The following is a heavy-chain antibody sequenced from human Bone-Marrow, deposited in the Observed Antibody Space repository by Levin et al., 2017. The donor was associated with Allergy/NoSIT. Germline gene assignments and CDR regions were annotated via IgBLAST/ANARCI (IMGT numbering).Heavy chain of an antibody. Sequence: EASVKVSCKASGYSFTTFDINWVRQVNGRGLEWMGWMNPRTGDAGYAEKFQGRVTMTNDNAIDTIYMELSSLTSEDTAVYFCARGRTRGSGYQYTYWGQGTLVIVSS. V-gene: IGHV1-8*01. J-gene: IGHJ4*02. CDR2: MNPRTGDA. CDR1: GYSFTTFD. D-gene: IGHD3-22*01. CDR3: ARGRTRGSGYQYTY.